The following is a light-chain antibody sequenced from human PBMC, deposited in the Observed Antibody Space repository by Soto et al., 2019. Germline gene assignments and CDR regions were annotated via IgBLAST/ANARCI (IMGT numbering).Light chain of an antibody. CDR3: SSYAGSNNFDV. J-gene: IGLJ1*01. V-gene: IGLV2-8*01. CDR1: SSDVGGYNY. Sequence: QSALTQPPSASGSPGQSVTISCTGTSSDVGGYNYVSWYQQHPGKAPKLVIYEVTKRPSGVPDRFSGSKSGNTASLTVSGLQAEDEADYYCSSYAGSNNFDVFGPGNKLTVL. CDR2: EVT.